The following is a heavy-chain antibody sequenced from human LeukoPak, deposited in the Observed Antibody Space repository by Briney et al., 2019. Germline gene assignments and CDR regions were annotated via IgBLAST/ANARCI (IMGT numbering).Heavy chain of an antibody. CDR1: GFTFSSYG. Sequence: GRSLRLSCAASGFTFSSYGMHWVRQAPGKGLEWVAVIWYDGSNKYYADSVKGRFTISRDNSKNTLYLQMNSLRAEDTAVYYRAGEEATKGYFDYWGQGTLVTVSS. CDR2: IWYDGSNK. V-gene: IGHV3-33*01. CDR3: AGEEATKGYFDY. D-gene: IGHD5-12*01. J-gene: IGHJ4*02.